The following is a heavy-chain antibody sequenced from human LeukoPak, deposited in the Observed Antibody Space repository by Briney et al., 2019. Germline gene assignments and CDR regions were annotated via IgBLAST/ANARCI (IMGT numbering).Heavy chain of an antibody. J-gene: IGHJ4*02. Sequence: GGSLRLSCEASGFTFDNYAISWVRQAPGKGLEWVSAISGSGGSTYYADPVKGRFTISRDNSKNTLYLQMNSLRAEDTAVYYCAKDLSSVDYYACDYWGQGTLDTVSS. CDR3: AKDLSSVDYYACDY. D-gene: IGHD3-22*01. CDR2: ISGSGGST. V-gene: IGHV3-23*01. CDR1: GFTFDNYA.